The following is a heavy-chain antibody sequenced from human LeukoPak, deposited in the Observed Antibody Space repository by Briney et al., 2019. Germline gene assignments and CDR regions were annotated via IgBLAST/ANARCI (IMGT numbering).Heavy chain of an antibody. CDR3: ARDSYSKNDY. J-gene: IGHJ4*02. CDR1: GFTFSSYF. V-gene: IGHV3-74*03. D-gene: IGHD4-11*01. Sequence: GGSLRLSCAASGFTFSSYFMHWVRQAPGKGLVWVSRVSNDGTYTEYADSVKGRFTISRDNSKNTLYLQMNSLRAEDTAVYFCARDSYSKNDYWGQGTLVTVSS. CDR2: VSNDGTYT.